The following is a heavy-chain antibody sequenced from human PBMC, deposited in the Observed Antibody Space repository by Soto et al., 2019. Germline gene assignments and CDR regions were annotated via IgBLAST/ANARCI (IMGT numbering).Heavy chain of an antibody. CDR1: WYTFSDYY. V-gene: IGHV1-69-2*01. CDR2: VDPGDGGT. J-gene: IGHJ6*02. Sequence: EVQLVQSGAEVQKPGATVTISCKVSWYTFSDYYMNWVRQAPGKGLEWMGLVDPGDGGTAYAERFKGRVTITAATSTDTDYMELTSLRSDDTAVYYFATEDDSWRTSLGRGVTPGRYYGMDVWGQGTTVTVSS. CDR3: ATEDDSWRTSLGRGVTPGRYYGMDV. D-gene: IGHD3-10*01.